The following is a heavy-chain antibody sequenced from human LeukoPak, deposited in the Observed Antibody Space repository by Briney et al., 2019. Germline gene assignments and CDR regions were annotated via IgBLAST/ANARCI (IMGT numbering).Heavy chain of an antibody. D-gene: IGHD3-10*01. Sequence: KTGGSLRLSCAASGFTFTNAWMSWVRQSPGRGLEWVGLLKSKTDGGTTVYAAPVQGRFTNSKDDSKNTLYLQMNSLKTEDTALYYCATGYGSGNACDYWGQGTLVTVSS. CDR1: GFTFTNAW. CDR2: LKSKTDGGTT. J-gene: IGHJ4*02. V-gene: IGHV3-15*01. CDR3: ATGYGSGNACDY.